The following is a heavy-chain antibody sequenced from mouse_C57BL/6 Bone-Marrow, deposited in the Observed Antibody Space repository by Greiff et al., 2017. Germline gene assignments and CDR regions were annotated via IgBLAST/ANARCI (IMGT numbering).Heavy chain of an antibody. CDR1: GYAFSSYG. D-gene: IGHD1-1*01. Sequence: QVQLQQSGAELVKPGASVKISCKASGYAFSSYGMNWVKQRPGKGLEWIGQIYPGDGDTNYNGKFKGKATLTADKSSRTAYMQLSSLTSEDSAVYFCARRVLYYGSSSYFDYWGQGTTLTVSS. J-gene: IGHJ2*01. CDR3: ARRVLYYGSSSYFDY. CDR2: IYPGDGDT. V-gene: IGHV1-80*01.